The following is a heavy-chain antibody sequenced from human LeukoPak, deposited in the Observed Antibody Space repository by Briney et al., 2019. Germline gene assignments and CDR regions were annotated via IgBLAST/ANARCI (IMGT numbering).Heavy chain of an antibody. D-gene: IGHD3-10*01. CDR2: ISGSGGST. CDR3: AKPIPGSGSYYENDY. V-gene: IGHV3-23*01. CDR1: GFTFSSYW. J-gene: IGHJ4*02. Sequence: GGSLRLSCAASGFTFSSYWMSWVRQAPGKGLEWVSAISGSGGSTYYADSVKGRFTISRDKSKNTLYLQMNSLRAEDTAVYYCAKPIPGSGSYYENDYWGQGTLVTVSS.